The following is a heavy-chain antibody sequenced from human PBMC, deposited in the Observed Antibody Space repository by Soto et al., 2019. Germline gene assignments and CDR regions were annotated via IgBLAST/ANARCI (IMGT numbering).Heavy chain of an antibody. V-gene: IGHV1-69*06. D-gene: IGHD3-9*01. CDR1: GGTFSSYA. CDR2: IIPIFGTA. Sequence: QVQLVQSGAEVKKPGSSVKVSCKASGGTFSSYAISWVRQAPGQGLEWMGGIIPIFGTANYAQKFQGRVTITADKSTSTAYMVMRSLRFEDTAVYYCARCYHYDILTGYHPAGYDYYGRDVWGEGTTVTFSS. J-gene: IGHJ6*04. CDR3: ARCYHYDILTGYHPAGYDYYGRDV.